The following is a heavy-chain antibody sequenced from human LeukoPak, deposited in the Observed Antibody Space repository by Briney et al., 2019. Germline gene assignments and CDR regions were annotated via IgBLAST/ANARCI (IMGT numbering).Heavy chain of an antibody. D-gene: IGHD3-22*01. V-gene: IGHV1-2*02. CDR2: INPNSGGT. CDR3: ARDLGSDYYDSSGYDY. CDR1: GYTFTGYY. Sequence: ASVKVSCKASGYTFTGYYMHWARQAPGQGLEWMGWINPNSGGTNYAQKFQGRVTMTRDTSISTAYMELSRLRSDDTAVYYCARDLGSDYYDSSGYDYWGQGTLVTVSS. J-gene: IGHJ4*02.